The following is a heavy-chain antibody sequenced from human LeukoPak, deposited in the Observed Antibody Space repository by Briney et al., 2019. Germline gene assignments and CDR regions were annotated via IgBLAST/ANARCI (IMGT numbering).Heavy chain of an antibody. J-gene: IGHJ5*02. CDR2: IIPIFGTT. D-gene: IGHD6-6*01. CDR3: ARPKGWSSSFLIPTNNWFDP. V-gene: IGHV1-69*13. CDR1: GGTFSSYV. Sequence: SVKVSCKAFGGTFSSYVINWVRQAPGQGLEWMGGIIPIFGTTNYAQKFQGRVTITADESTNTVYMELSSLGSEDTAVYYCARPKGWSSSFLIPTNNWFDPWGQGTLVTVSS.